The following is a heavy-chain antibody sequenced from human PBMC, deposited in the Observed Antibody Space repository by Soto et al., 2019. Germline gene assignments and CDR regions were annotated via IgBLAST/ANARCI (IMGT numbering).Heavy chain of an antibody. Sequence: EVQLLESGGGLVQPGGSLRLSCAASGFTFSXXAXXXXXXXXXXXXEWVSTISGSGGSTYYADSVKGRFTISRDNXXXXXXXXXXXXXXXXXXXXXXXXDXXXXXXEIDYWGQGTLVTVSS. CDR2: ISGSGGST. J-gene: IGHJ4*02. CDR1: GFTFSXXA. CDR3: XXDXXXXXXEIDY. V-gene: IGHV3-23*01.